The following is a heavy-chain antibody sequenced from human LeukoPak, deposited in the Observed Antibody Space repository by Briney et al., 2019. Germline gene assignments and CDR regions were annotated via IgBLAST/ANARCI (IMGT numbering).Heavy chain of an antibody. Sequence: SETLSLTCTVSGGSISSSSYYWGWIRQPPGTGLEWIGSISYSGSTYYNPSLKSRVTISVDTSKNQFSLKLSSVTAADTAVYYCARISHYYDTSGYYSGDYWGQGTLVNVSS. CDR3: ARISHYYDTSGYYSGDY. CDR1: GGSISSSSYY. D-gene: IGHD3-22*01. CDR2: ISYSGST. J-gene: IGHJ4*02. V-gene: IGHV4-39*01.